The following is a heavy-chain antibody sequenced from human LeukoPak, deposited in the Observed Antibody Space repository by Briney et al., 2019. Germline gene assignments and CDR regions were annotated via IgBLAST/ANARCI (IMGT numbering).Heavy chain of an antibody. V-gene: IGHV3-30*02. CDR2: IRYDGSNK. Sequence: GGSLRLSCAASGFTFSSYGMHWVRQAPGKGLEWVAFIRYDGSNKYYADSVKGRFTISRDNSKNTLYLQMNSLRAEDTAVYYCAKVARESMGAFDIWGQGTMVTVSS. J-gene: IGHJ3*02. D-gene: IGHD2/OR15-2a*01. CDR1: GFTFSSYG. CDR3: AKVARESMGAFDI.